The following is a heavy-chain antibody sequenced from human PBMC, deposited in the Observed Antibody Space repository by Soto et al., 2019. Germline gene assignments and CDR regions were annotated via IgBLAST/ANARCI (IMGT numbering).Heavy chain of an antibody. CDR2: IIPIPGTA. CDR3: ARSQGSSTSLAIYYYYYYGMDV. D-gene: IGHD2-2*01. J-gene: IGHJ6*02. CDR1: GGTFSSYA. Sequence: QVQLVQSGAEVKTPGSSVKVSCKASGGTFSSYAISWVRQAPGQGLEWMGGIIPIPGTANYAQKFQGRVTITADESTSTAYMELSSLRSEDTAVYYCARSQGSSTSLAIYYYYYYGMDVWGQGTTVTVSS. V-gene: IGHV1-69*01.